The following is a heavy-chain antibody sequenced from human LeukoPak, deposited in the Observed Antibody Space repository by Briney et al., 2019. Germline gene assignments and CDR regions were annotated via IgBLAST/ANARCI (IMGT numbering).Heavy chain of an antibody. D-gene: IGHD3-3*01. V-gene: IGHV4-39*07. Sequence: PSETLSLTCTVSGGSISSSSYYWGWIRQPPGKGLEWIGSIYYSGSTYYNPSLKSRVTISVDTSKNQFSLKLSSVTAADTAVYYCARVRFLEWFRPTSNNWFDPWGQGTLVTVSS. CDR2: IYYSGST. CDR3: ARVRFLEWFRPTSNNWFDP. J-gene: IGHJ5*02. CDR1: GGSISSSSYY.